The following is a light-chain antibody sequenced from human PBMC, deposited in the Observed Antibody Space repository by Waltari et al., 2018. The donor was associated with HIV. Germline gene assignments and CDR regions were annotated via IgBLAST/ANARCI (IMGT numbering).Light chain of an antibody. V-gene: IGLV3-1*01. Sequence: SYAVTQPPSVAVSPGQTATITCSGSDLGDKYTRWYQQKPGQSPLLVIYQDNKRPSGIPERFSGSSSGHTATLTISGTLPMDEADYYCQAWGSTTSGVFGRGTRLTVL. J-gene: IGLJ3*02. CDR1: DLGDKY. CDR3: QAWGSTTSGV. CDR2: QDN.